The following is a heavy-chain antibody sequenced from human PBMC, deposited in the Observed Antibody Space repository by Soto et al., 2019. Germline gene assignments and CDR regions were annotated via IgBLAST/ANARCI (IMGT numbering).Heavy chain of an antibody. CDR2: IIPILGIA. D-gene: IGHD2-21*02. Sequence: ASVKVSCKASGGTFSSYAISWVRQAPGQGLEWMGGIIPILGIANYAQKFQGRVTITADKSTSTAYMELSSLRSEDTAVYYCARDRCGGDCYAACDSWGQGTMVNVSS. CDR3: ARDRCGGDCYAACDS. J-gene: IGHJ3*02. CDR1: GGTFSSYA. V-gene: IGHV1-69*10.